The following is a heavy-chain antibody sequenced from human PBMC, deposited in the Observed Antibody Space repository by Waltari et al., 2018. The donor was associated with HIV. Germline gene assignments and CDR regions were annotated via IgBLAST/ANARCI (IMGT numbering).Heavy chain of an antibody. D-gene: IGHD2-15*01. Sequence: QVQLVESGGGVVQPGRSLRLSCAASGFTFSSYGMHWVRQAPGKGLEWVEVISYDGSNKYYADSVKGRFTISRDNSKNTLYLQMNSRRAEDTAVYYCAKEGDCSGGSCYYFDYWGQGTLVTVSS. CDR2: ISYDGSNK. J-gene: IGHJ4*02. CDR1: GFTFSSYG. V-gene: IGHV3-30*18. CDR3: AKEGDCSGGSCYYFDY.